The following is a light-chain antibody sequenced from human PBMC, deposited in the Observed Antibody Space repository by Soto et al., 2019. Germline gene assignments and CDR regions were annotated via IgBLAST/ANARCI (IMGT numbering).Light chain of an antibody. Sequence: QSVLTQPPSASGTPGQRVTMSCSGSGSNIGPNYVYWFQQFPGTAPKLLIYNNDQRPSGVPGRFSGSKSGTSASLDISGLRSEDEADYYCAAWDESLSGRVFGGGTKLTVL. CDR1: GSNIGPNY. J-gene: IGLJ3*02. CDR3: AAWDESLSGRV. CDR2: NND. V-gene: IGLV1-47*02.